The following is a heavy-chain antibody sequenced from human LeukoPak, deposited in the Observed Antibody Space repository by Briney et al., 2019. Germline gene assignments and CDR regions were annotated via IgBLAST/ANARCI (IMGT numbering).Heavy chain of an antibody. D-gene: IGHD6-13*01. J-gene: IGHJ6*02. CDR1: GFTFSSYG. Sequence: PGGSLRLSCAASGFTFSSYGMHWVRQAPGKGLEWVAVISYDGSNKYYADSVKGRFTISRDNSKNTLYLQMNSLRAEDTAVYYCATGYSSSWSPYYYYGMDVWGQGTTVTVSS. CDR3: ATGYSSSWSPYYYYGMDV. CDR2: ISYDGSNK. V-gene: IGHV3-30*03.